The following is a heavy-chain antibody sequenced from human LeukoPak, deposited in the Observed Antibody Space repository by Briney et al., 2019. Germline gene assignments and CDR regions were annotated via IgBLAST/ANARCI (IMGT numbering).Heavy chain of an antibody. CDR1: GFTFSSYA. V-gene: IGHV3-21*01. CDR2: ISSSSSYI. CDR3: AVNVDIVATITVDY. D-gene: IGHD5-12*01. J-gene: IGHJ4*02. Sequence: PGGSLRLSCAASGFTFSSYAMNWVRQAPGKGLEWVSSISSSSSYIYYADSVKGRFTISRDNAKNSLYLQMNSLRAEDTAVYYCAVNVDIVATITVDYWGQGTLVTVSS.